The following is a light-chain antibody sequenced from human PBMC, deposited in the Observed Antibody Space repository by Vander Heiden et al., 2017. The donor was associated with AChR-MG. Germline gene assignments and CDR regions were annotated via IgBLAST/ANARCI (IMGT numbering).Light chain of an antibody. CDR3: QQYNNWLTWT. V-gene: IGKV3-15*01. J-gene: IGKJ1*01. CDR2: AAS. CDR1: QSVSRN. Sequence: EIVMTQSPATLSVSAGERATVSCRASQSVSRNVAWYQQKPGQAPRLLIYAASTRATGVPARFSGSGSGTEFTLTISSLQSEDIAVYHCQQYNNWLTWTFGQGTKVEIK.